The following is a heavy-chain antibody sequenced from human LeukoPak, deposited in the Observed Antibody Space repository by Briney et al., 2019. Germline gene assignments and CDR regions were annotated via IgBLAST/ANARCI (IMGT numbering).Heavy chain of an antibody. D-gene: IGHD3-10*01. CDR3: AKATYYYGSGSYYPKTHLGY. CDR1: GFTFSSYG. V-gene: IGHV3-30*18. Sequence: PGRSLRLSCAASGFTFSSYGMHWVRQAPGKGLEWVAVISYDGSNKYYADSVKGRFNISRDNSKHTLYLQMNSLRAEDTAVYYCAKATYYYGSGSYYPKTHLGYWGQGTLVTVSS. J-gene: IGHJ4*02. CDR2: ISYDGSNK.